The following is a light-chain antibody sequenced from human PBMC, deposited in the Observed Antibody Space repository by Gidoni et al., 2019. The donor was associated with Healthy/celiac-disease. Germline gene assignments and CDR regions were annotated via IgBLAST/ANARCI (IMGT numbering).Light chain of an antibody. V-gene: IGKV3-20*01. CDR2: GAA. J-gene: IGKJ1*01. CDR1: QSVSSSY. Sequence: DIVLTLSPRTLSVSPGERATLSCRASQSVSSSYLAGYQQKPGQAPLLLIYGAASRATGIPDRLSGSGSGTDFTLTISRLEPEDFAVYYCQQYGSSPKTFGQGTKVEIK. CDR3: QQYGSSPKT.